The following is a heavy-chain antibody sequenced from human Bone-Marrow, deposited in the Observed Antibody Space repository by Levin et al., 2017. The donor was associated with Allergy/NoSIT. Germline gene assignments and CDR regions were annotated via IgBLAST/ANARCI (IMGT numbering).Heavy chain of an antibody. CDR1: GFTFNNYG. CDR3: ARGVRGIAILGVAARTKGPFDY. V-gene: IGHV3-30*03. CDR2: ISNEGSDG. D-gene: IGHD3-3*01. Sequence: AGGSLRLSCAASGFTFNNYGIHWVRQAPGKGLEWVSIISNEGSDGYYADSVKGRFTISRDNSKNTVYLQMNSLRIEDTAVYYCARGVRGIAILGVAARTKGPFDYWGQGAQVTVSS. J-gene: IGHJ4*02.